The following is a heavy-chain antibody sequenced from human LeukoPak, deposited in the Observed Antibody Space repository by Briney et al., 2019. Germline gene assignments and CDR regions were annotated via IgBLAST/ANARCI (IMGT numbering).Heavy chain of an antibody. CDR2: ISGGGAIT. Sequence: PGGSLRLSCAASGFTFSSYAMSWVRQAPGKGLEWVSGISGGGAITYYADSVKGRFTISRDNSKNTLYLQMNSLRAEDTAVYYCAKDTSIGRYCTNGVCSPFDYWGQGTLVTVSS. V-gene: IGHV3-23*01. J-gene: IGHJ4*02. CDR3: AKDTSIGRYCTNGVCSPFDY. CDR1: GFTFSSYA. D-gene: IGHD2-8*01.